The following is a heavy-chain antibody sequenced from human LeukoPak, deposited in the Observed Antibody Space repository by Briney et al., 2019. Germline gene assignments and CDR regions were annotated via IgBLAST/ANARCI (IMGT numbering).Heavy chain of an antibody. D-gene: IGHD4-11*01. CDR3: ARCRMTTVTEFDY. J-gene: IGHJ4*02. CDR2: INPSSAGT. V-gene: IGHV1-2*02. Sequence: ASVKVSCKASGYTFTGYHMHWVRQAPGQGLEWMGWINPSSAGTNYAQKFQDRVTMTRDTSISTVYMELRSLRSDDTAVYYCARCRMTTVTEFDYWGQGTLVTVSS. CDR1: GYTFTGYH.